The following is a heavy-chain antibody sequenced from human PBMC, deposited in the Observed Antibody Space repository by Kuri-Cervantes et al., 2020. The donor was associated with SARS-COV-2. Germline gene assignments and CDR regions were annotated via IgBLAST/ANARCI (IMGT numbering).Heavy chain of an antibody. J-gene: IGHJ4*02. D-gene: IGHD3-10*01. CDR2: TYYSGST. V-gene: IGHV4-59*01. Sequence: GSLRLSCAVYGGSFSGYYWSWIRQPPGKGLEWIGYTYYSGSTNYNPSLKSRVTISVDTSKNQFSLELSSVTAADTAVYYCARVFISGSRTGCFDYWGQGTLVTVSS. CDR1: GGSFSGYY. CDR3: ARVFISGSRTGCFDY.